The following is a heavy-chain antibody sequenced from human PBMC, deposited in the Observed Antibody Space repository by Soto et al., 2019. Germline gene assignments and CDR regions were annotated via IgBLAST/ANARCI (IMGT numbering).Heavy chain of an antibody. CDR1: GFTFSSYA. CDR3: AKVKFEYSSSRGAFDI. J-gene: IGHJ3*02. CDR2: ISGSGGST. Sequence: GGSLRLSCAASGFTFSSYAMSWVRQAPGKGLEWVSAISGSGGSTYYADSVKGRFTISRDNSKNTLYLQMNSLRAEDTAVYYCAKVKFEYSSSRGAFDIWGQGTMVTVSS. V-gene: IGHV3-23*01. D-gene: IGHD6-6*01.